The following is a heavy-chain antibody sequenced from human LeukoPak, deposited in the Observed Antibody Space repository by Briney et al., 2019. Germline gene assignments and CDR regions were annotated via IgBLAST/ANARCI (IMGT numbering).Heavy chain of an antibody. CDR3: ARGISDYVWGRGSLTNWFDP. V-gene: IGHV4-30-4*01. CDR1: GGSISSGDYY. CDR2: IYYSGST. J-gene: IGHJ5*02. Sequence: SQTLSLTCTVSGGSISSGDYYWSWIRQPPGKGLEWIGYIYYSGSTYYNPSLKSRVTISVDTSKNQFSLKLSSVTAADTAVYYCARGISDYVWGRGSLTNWFDPWGQGTLVTVSS. D-gene: IGHD3-16*01.